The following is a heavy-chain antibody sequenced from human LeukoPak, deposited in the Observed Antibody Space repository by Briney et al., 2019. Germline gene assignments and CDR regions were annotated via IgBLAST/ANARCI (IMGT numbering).Heavy chain of an antibody. J-gene: IGHJ3*02. CDR2: IIPIFGTA. D-gene: IGHD2-2*01. CDR3: ATYCSSSSCPTPPDAFDI. V-gene: IGHV1-69*01. CDR1: GGTFSSYA. Sequence: SVKVSCKASGGTFSSYAISWVRQAPGQGLEWMGGIIPIFGTANYAQKFQGRVTITADESTSTAYMELSSLRSEDTAVYYCATYCSSSSCPTPPDAFDIWGQGTMVTVSS.